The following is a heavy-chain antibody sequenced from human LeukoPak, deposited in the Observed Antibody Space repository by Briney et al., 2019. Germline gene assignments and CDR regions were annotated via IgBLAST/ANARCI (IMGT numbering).Heavy chain of an antibody. CDR2: IYYSGST. CDR1: GVPITSYK. CDR3: ARVVVGATYFDY. Sequence: SETLSLTCTVSGVPITSYKWSWLRQSPGKGLEWIGYIYYSGSTYYNPSLKSRVTISVDTSKNQFSLKLSSVTAADTAVYYCARVVVGATYFDYWGQGTRVTVSS. D-gene: IGHD1-26*01. J-gene: IGHJ4*02. V-gene: IGHV4-59*12.